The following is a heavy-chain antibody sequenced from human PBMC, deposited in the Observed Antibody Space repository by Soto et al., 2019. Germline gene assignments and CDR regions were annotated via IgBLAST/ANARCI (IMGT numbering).Heavy chain of an antibody. CDR2: IIPIFGTA. CDR3: ARKRSTAAGGPYWFDP. Sequence: GASVKVSCKASGGTFSSYAISWVRQAPGQGLEWMGGIIPIFGTANYAQKFQGRVTITADESTSTAYMELSSLRSEDTAVYYCARKRSTAAGGPYWFDPWGHGTLVTVSS. D-gene: IGHD6-25*01. V-gene: IGHV1-69*13. CDR1: GGTFSSYA. J-gene: IGHJ5*02.